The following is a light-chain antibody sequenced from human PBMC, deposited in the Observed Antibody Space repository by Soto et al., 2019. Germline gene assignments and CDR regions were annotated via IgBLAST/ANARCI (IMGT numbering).Light chain of an antibody. CDR1: QSVSNNY. CDR2: GAS. CDR3: QPYGATLSWT. J-gene: IGKJ1*01. V-gene: IGKV3-20*01. Sequence: VVLKQSPGTLSLSPGERATLSCRASQSVSNNYLAWYQQKPGQAPRLLIYGASNRATGIPDRFSGSGSGTDFTLTISRLEPEDFAVYYCQPYGATLSWTFGQGTKV.